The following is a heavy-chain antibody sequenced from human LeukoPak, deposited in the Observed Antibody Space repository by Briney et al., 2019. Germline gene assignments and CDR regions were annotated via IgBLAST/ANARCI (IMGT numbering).Heavy chain of an antibody. CDR1: GGSISSSSYY. Sequence: SETLSLTCTVSGGSISSSSYYWGWIRQPPGKGLEWIGNIYYSGSTYYNPSLKSRVTISVDTSKNQISLILTSVTAADTAVYYCARQTGAGLFILPGGQGTLVTVSS. V-gene: IGHV4-39*01. J-gene: IGHJ4*02. CDR3: ARQTGAGLFILP. CDR2: IYYSGST. D-gene: IGHD1-1*01.